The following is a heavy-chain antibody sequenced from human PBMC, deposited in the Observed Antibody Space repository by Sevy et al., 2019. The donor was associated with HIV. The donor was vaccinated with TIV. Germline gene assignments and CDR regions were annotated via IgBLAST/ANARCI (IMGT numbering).Heavy chain of an antibody. D-gene: IGHD5-12*01. V-gene: IGHV3-23*01. CDR2: ISDSADGT. J-gene: IGHJ4*02. CDR1: GFTFSDYA. CDR3: AKSRVMEAIYRCYFEY. Sequence: GGSLRLSCTASGFTFSDYAMSWVRQAPGKGLEWVSVISDSADGTYYADSVRGRFTVSRDNSKNTLFLQMNSLRAEDTAVDFCAKSRVMEAIYRCYFEYWGPGTLVTVSS.